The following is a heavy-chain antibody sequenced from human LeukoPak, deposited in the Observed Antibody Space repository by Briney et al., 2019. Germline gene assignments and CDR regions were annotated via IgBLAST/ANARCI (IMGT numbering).Heavy chain of an antibody. V-gene: IGHV3-53*01. D-gene: IGHD2-15*01. Sequence: PGGSLRLSCAASGFTVSSNYMSWVRQAPGKGLEWVSVIYSGGSTYYADSVKGRFTISRDNSKNTLYLQMNSLRAEDTAVYYCAKDPFSDFCSGGSCYPDNWFDPWGQGTLVTVSS. CDR2: IYSGGST. CDR3: AKDPFSDFCSGGSCYPDNWFDP. J-gene: IGHJ5*02. CDR1: GFTVSSNY.